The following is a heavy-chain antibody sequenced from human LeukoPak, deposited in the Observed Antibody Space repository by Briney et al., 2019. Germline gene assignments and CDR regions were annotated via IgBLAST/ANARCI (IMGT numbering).Heavy chain of an antibody. CDR3: AKTSLSDASGHYYYMDV. Sequence: GGSLRLSCAASGFTFSTYVMSWVRQTPGKGLEWVSTISNSGGSTYNADSVKGRFTISGDNSQNTVSLQVNNLRTEDTALYYCAKTSLSDASGHYYYMDVWGKGTTVTVSS. J-gene: IGHJ6*03. V-gene: IGHV3-23*01. CDR1: GFTFSTYV. CDR2: ISNSGGST. D-gene: IGHD3-3*01.